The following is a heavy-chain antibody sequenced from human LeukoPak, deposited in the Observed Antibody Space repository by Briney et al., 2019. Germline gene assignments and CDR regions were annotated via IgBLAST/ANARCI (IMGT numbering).Heavy chain of an antibody. D-gene: IGHD1-1*01. CDR1: GFTFSSYG. J-gene: IGHJ4*02. Sequence: PGGSLRLSCAASGFTFSSYGMHWVRQAPGKGLEWVAFIRYDGSNKYYADSVKGRFTISRDNSKNTLYLQMNSLRAEDTAVYYCAKDPLSTTLPGGGSFDYWGQGTLVTVSS. CDR3: AKDPLSTTLPGGGSFDY. V-gene: IGHV3-30*02. CDR2: IRYDGSNK.